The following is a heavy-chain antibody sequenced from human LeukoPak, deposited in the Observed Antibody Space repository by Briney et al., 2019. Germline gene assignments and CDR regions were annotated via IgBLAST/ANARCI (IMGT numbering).Heavy chain of an antibody. CDR3: AKDYSSGPPLDAFDI. D-gene: IGHD6-19*01. CDR2: ISSSSSYI. Sequence: PGGSLRLSCAASGFTFSSYSMNWVRQAPGKGLEWVSSISSSSSYIYYADSVKGRFTISRDNAKNSLYLQMNSLRAEDTALYYCAKDYSSGPPLDAFDIWGQGTMVTVSS. V-gene: IGHV3-21*04. CDR1: GFTFSSYS. J-gene: IGHJ3*02.